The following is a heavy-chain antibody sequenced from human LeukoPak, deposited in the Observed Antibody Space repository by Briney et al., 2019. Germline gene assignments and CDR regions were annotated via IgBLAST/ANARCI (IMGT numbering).Heavy chain of an antibody. CDR2: INWNGGST. D-gene: IGHD4-17*01. CDR3: ARAPVTPTVTTPMDYYYYMDV. J-gene: IGHJ6*03. Sequence: PGPSLRLSCAASGFTFAVYGMSSARQPPGKGLEWVSCINWNGGSTGYADSVKGRFTISRDNAKNSLYLQMNSLRAEDTALYYCARAPVTPTVTTPMDYYYYMDVWGKGTTVTVSS. V-gene: IGHV3-20*04. CDR1: GFTFAVYG.